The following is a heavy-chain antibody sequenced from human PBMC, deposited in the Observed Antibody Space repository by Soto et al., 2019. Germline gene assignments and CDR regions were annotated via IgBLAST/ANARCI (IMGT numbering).Heavy chain of an antibody. V-gene: IGHV3-23*01. CDR2: ISARGDTT. CDR1: GFTFSNYA. CDR3: AKEGSGWYSRASFDF. Sequence: EVHLLESGGVLVQPGGSLRLSCAASGFTFSNYAMNWVRQAPGKGLEWVSVISARGDTTDYADSVKGRFTISRDNSKNTLYLQMNSLRVDDTALYYCAKEGSGWYSRASFDFWGQGTMVTVSS. J-gene: IGHJ3*01. D-gene: IGHD6-19*01.